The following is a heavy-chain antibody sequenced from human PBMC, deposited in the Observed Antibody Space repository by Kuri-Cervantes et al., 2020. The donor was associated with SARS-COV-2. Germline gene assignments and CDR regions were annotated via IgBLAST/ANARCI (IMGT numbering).Heavy chain of an antibody. CDR1: GGSISSSNYY. J-gene: IGHJ4*02. Sequence: SETLSLTCTVSGGSISSSNYYWGWIRQPPGKGPEWIGSIYYSGSTYYNPSLKSRVTISVDTSKNQFSLKLSSVTAADTAVYYCAKASIVGATYFDYWGQGTLVTVSS. V-gene: IGHV4-39*01. CDR3: AKASIVGATYFDY. CDR2: IYYSGST. D-gene: IGHD1-26*01.